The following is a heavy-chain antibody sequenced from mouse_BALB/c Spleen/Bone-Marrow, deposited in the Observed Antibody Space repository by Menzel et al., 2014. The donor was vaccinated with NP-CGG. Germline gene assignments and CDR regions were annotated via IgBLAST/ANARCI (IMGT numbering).Heavy chain of an antibody. J-gene: IGHJ3*01. Sequence: EVQGVESGPELVKPGASVKISCKASGYSFTGYFMNWVKPSHGKSLEWIGRVNPYNGDTFYNQKFKGKATLTVDKSSSTAHMELLSLTSEDSAVYYCGSGPAWFAYWGQGTLVTVSA. CDR2: VNPYNGDT. CDR3: GSGPAWFAY. CDR1: GYSFTGYF. V-gene: IGHV1-37*01.